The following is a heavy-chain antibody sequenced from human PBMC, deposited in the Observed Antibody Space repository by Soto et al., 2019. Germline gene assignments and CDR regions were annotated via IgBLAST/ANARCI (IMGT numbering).Heavy chain of an antibody. CDR3: AKDLRRGFSAYDADYYYYGMDV. V-gene: IGHV5-51*01. CDR1: GYSFASYW. CDR2: IYPGDSDT. J-gene: IGHJ6*02. Sequence: GESLKISCQGSGYSFASYWIGWVRQMPGKDLEWMGIIYPGDSDTRYSPSFQGQVTISADKSLRTAYLQWTSLRAEDTAVYYCAKDLRRGFSAYDADYYYYGMDVWGQGTTVTVSS. D-gene: IGHD5-12*01.